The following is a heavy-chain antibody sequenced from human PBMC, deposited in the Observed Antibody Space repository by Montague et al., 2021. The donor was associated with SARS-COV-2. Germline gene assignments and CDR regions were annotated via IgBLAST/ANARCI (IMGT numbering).Heavy chain of an antibody. D-gene: IGHD3-22*01. CDR1: GGSISSGGYY. J-gene: IGHJ3*02. Sequence: TLSLTCSFSGGSISSGGYYWSWIRQHPGKGLEWIGYIYYSGSTYYNPSLKSRVTISVDTSKNQFSLKLSSVTAADTAVYYCARARITMIVVVNAFDIWGQGTMVTVSS. V-gene: IGHV4-31*03. CDR3: ARARITMIVVVNAFDI. CDR2: IYYSGST.